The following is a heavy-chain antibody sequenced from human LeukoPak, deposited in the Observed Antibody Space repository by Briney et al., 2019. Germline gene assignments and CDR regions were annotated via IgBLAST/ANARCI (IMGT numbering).Heavy chain of an antibody. CDR1: GFTFSSYA. D-gene: IGHD3-22*01. CDR2: ISFDGSNK. J-gene: IGHJ4*02. Sequence: GGSLRLSCAASGFTFSSYAMHWVRQAPGKGLEWVAVISFDGSNKYYVDSVKGRFTISRDNSKNTLYLQMNSLRVEDTAVYYCAKDANQYYLDSSGYGDYWGQGILVTVSS. V-gene: IGHV3-30*18. CDR3: AKDANQYYLDSSGYGDY.